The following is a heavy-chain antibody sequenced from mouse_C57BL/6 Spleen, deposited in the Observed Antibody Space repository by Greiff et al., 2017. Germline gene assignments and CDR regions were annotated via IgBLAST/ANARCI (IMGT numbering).Heavy chain of an antibody. CDR2: IYPSDSET. J-gene: IGHJ3*01. CDR3: AGGGYGNYVRFAY. V-gene: IGHV1-61*01. CDR1: GYTFTSYW. Sequence: QVQLKQPGAELVRPGSSVKLSCKASGYTFTSYWMDWVKQRPGQGLEWIGNIYPSDSETHYNQKFKDKATLTVDKSSSTAYMQLSSLTSEDSAVDCCAGGGYGNYVRFAYWGQGTLVTVSA. D-gene: IGHD2-10*02.